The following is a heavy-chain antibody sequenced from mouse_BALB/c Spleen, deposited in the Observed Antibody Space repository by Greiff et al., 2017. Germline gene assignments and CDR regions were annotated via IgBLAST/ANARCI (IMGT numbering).Heavy chain of an antibody. D-gene: IGHD2-3*01. CDR1: GFSLTSYG. V-gene: IGHV2-9*02. Sequence: VQLVESGPGLVAPSQSLSITCTVSGFSLTSYGVHWVRQPPGKGLEWLGVIWAGGSTNYNSALMSRLSISKDNSKSQVFLKMNSLQTDDTAMYYCAREDDGYYYAMDYWGQGTSVTVSS. CDR3: AREDDGYYYAMDY. CDR2: IWAGGST. J-gene: IGHJ4*01.